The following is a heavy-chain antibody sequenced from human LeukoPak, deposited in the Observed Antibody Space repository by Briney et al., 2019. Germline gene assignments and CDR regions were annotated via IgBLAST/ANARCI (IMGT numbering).Heavy chain of an antibody. Sequence: GGSPRLSCTASGFTVSNSFMSWVRQAPGKGLEWVSVIYESGGTDYADSLKGRFTISRDNSKNTLHLQMNSLRVEDTGVYYCAWRHDYGDYTDWGQGTLVTVSS. CDR3: AWRHDYGDYTD. D-gene: IGHD4-17*01. V-gene: IGHV3-66*01. J-gene: IGHJ4*02. CDR2: IYESGGT. CDR1: GFTVSNSF.